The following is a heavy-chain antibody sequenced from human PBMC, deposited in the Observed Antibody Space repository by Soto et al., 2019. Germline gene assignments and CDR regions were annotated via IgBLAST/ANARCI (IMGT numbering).Heavy chain of an antibody. J-gene: IGHJ6*03. V-gene: IGHV1-18*01. CDR1: GYTFTSYG. CDR3: ARSRAYYGSGSRYYYYYMDV. CDR2: ISAYNGNT. Sequence: ASVKVSCKASGYTFTSYGISWVRQAPGQGLEWMGWISAYNGNTNYAQKLQGRVTMTTDTSTSTAYMELRSLRSDDTAVYYCARSRAYYGSGSRYYYYYMDVWGKGTTVTVSS. D-gene: IGHD3-10*01.